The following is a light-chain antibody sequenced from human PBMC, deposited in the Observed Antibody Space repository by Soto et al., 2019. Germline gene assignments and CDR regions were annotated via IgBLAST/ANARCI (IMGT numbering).Light chain of an antibody. V-gene: IGKV1-5*03. CDR2: KAS. J-gene: IGKJ1*01. Sequence: DIQMTQSPSTLSASVGDRVTITCRASQSISSWLAWYQQKPGKAPKLLIYKASSLESGVPSRFSGSGSGTEFTLTISSLQPDDFATYYCQQYFSSLWTFGRGTKVEIK. CDR3: QQYFSSLWT. CDR1: QSISSW.